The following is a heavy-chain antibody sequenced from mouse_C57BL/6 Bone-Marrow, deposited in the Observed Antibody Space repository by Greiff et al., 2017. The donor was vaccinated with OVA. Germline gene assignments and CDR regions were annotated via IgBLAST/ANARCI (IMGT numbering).Heavy chain of an antibody. CDR3: ARDEGDSSGYWFAY. V-gene: IGHV2-2*02. D-gene: IGHD3-2*02. Sequence: QVQLQQPGPGLVQPSHSLPITCTVSGFSLTSYGVHWVRQSPGTGLEWLGVIWSGGSANYHTAYIISLSISKDNSNSQVFFEMNILQANDTAIYYCARDEGDSSGYWFAYWGRGTLVTVSA. J-gene: IGHJ3*01. CDR2: IWSGGSA. CDR1: GFSLTSYG.